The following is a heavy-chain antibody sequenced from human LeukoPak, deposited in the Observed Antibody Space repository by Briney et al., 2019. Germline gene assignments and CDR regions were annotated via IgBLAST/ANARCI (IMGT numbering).Heavy chain of an antibody. J-gene: IGHJ4*02. V-gene: IGHV4-59*08. CDR3: ARHNRPTGDTSNYCEDY. D-gene: IGHD3-22*01. CDR2: IYYTGGT. CDR1: GGSISGHY. Sequence: PSETLSLTCTVSGGSISGHYWSWIRQPPGKGLEWIGYIYYTGGTHYNPSLRSRVAMSVDTSKNQFSLSLSSVTAADTAVYYCARHNRPTGDTSNYCEDYWGQGTLVTVSS.